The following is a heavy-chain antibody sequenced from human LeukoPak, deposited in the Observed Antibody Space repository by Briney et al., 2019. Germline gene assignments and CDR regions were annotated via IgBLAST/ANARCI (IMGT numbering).Heavy chain of an antibody. D-gene: IGHD6-19*01. V-gene: IGHV3-21*01. CDR1: GFTFSDYN. J-gene: IGHJ4*02. CDR3: ARQQWLDGAYYFDY. CDR2: ISRSSYYI. Sequence: GGSLRLSCAASGFTFSDYNMNWVRQAPGKGLEWVSSISRSSYYIYYTDSVKGRFTISRDNAKNSLYLQMNSLRAEDTAVYYCARQQWLDGAYYFDYWGEGTLVTVSS.